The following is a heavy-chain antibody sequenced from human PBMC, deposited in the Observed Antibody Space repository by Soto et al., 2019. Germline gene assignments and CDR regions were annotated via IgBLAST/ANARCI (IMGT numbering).Heavy chain of an antibody. Sequence: PSETLSLTCTVSGGSISSGDYYWSWIRQPPGKGLEWIGYIYYSGSTYYNPSLKSRVTISVDTSKNQFSLKLSSVTAADTAVYYCARGHSYGGNLDYWGQGTLVTVSS. CDR2: IYYSGST. J-gene: IGHJ4*02. D-gene: IGHD2-15*01. CDR1: GGSISSGDYY. CDR3: ARGHSYGGNLDY. V-gene: IGHV4-30-4*01.